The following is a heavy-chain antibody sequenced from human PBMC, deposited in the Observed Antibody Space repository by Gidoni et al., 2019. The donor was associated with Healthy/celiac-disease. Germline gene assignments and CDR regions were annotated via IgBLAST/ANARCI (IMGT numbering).Heavy chain of an antibody. V-gene: IGHV3-30*18. D-gene: IGHD3-3*01. J-gene: IGHJ6*02. CDR2: ISYDGSNK. CDR1: GFTFSSYG. Sequence: HVQLLESGGGAVQPGRSLRLSCSASGFTFSSYGMHWVRQAPGKGLEWVAVISYDGSNKYYANSVKGRFTISRDNSKNTLYLQMNSLRAEDTAVYYCAKDLYYDFWSGYYPYMDVWGQGTTVTVSS. CDR3: AKDLYYDFWSGYYPYMDV.